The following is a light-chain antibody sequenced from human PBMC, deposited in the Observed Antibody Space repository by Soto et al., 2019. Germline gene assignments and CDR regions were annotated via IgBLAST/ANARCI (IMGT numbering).Light chain of an antibody. CDR3: TSYTSSSTRV. CDR2: EVS. CDR1: SSDVGGYDY. V-gene: IGLV2-14*01. Sequence: QSVLTQPASVSGSPGQSITISCTGTSSDVGGYDYVSWYQQHPGKAPKLMIYEVSNRPSGVSNRFSGYKSGNTASLTISGLQDDDEADYYCTSYTSSSTRVFGGGTKVTVL. J-gene: IGLJ2*01.